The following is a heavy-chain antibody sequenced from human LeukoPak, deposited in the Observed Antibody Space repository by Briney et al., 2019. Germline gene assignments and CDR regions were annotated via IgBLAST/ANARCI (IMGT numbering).Heavy chain of an antibody. V-gene: IGHV3-21*01. CDR1: GFTFSNSI. Sequence: PGRSLTLSCAASGFTFSNSIMHWVRQAPGKGLEWVSSISSSSSYIYYADSVKGRFTISRDNAKNSLYLQMNSLRAEDTAVYYCARDMPGRERRNLFDYWGQGTLVTVSS. J-gene: IGHJ4*02. D-gene: IGHD1-1*01. CDR2: ISSSSSYI. CDR3: ARDMPGRERRNLFDY.